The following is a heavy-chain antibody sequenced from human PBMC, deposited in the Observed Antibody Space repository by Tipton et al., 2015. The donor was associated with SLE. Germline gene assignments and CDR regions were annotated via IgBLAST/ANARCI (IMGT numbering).Heavy chain of an antibody. D-gene: IGHD3-3*01. CDR3: ARGFEVGYGGFDS. CDR2: ISYTETT. J-gene: IGHJ4*01. V-gene: IGHV4-59*12. Sequence: TLSLTCTVSGGSISGYHWSWLRQPPGKGLEWIGYISYTETTKYNPSLESRVIISVDTSKNQFSLKLGCVTAADTAVYYCARGFEVGYGGFDSWGQGTLVTVSS. CDR1: GGSISGYH.